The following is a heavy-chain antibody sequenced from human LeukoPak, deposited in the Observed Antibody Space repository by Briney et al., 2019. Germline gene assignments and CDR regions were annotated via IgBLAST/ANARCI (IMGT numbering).Heavy chain of an antibody. CDR3: AKDHYDSSGYPGHFDY. V-gene: IGHV3-23*01. D-gene: IGHD3-22*01. J-gene: IGHJ4*02. CDR1: GFTFSSYA. CDR2: ISGSGGST. Sequence: GGSLRLSCAASGFTFSSYAMSWVRQAPGKGLEWVSAISGSGGSTYYADSVKGRFTISRDNSKNTLYLQMNSLRAEDTAVYYCAKDHYDSSGYPGHFDYWGQGTLATVSS.